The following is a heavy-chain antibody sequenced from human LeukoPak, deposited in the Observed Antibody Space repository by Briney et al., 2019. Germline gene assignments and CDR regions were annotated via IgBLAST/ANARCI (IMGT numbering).Heavy chain of an antibody. D-gene: IGHD6-6*01. Sequence: ASVTVSFKASGYTFTGYYMHWVRQAPGQGLEWMGWINPNSGGTNYAQKFQGRVTMTRDTSISAAYMELSRLRSDDTAVYYCARERPIAARLEFGFDPWGQGTLVTVSS. J-gene: IGHJ5*02. CDR3: ARERPIAARLEFGFDP. CDR2: INPNSGGT. V-gene: IGHV1-2*02. CDR1: GYTFTGYY.